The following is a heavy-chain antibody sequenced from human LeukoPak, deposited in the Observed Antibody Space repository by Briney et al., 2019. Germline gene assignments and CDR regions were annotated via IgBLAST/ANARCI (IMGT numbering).Heavy chain of an antibody. V-gene: IGHV3-33*01. CDR2: IWYDGSNK. Sequence: PGGSLRLSCAASGFILKTYAMHWVRQAPGKGLEWVTMIWYDGSNKYYGDSVKGRFTISRDSSKNTVYLQMNSLRVEDTAVYYCVRDPPRSGWSFDYWGQGALVTVSS. J-gene: IGHJ4*02. CDR3: VRDPPRSGWSFDY. CDR1: GFILKTYA. D-gene: IGHD6-19*01.